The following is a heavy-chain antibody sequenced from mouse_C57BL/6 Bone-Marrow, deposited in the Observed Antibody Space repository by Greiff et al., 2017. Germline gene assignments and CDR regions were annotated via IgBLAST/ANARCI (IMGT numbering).Heavy chain of an antibody. CDR2: IWTGGGT. D-gene: IGHD2-4*01. J-gene: IGHJ3*01. CDR1: GFSLTSYA. Sequence: VKLMESGPGLVAPSQSLSITCTVSGFSLTSYAISWVRQPPGKGLEWLGVIWTGGGTNYNSALKSRLSISKDNSKSQVFLKMNSLQTDDTARYYCASGIYYDYGGFAYWGQGTLVTVSA. CDR3: ASGIYYDYGGFAY. V-gene: IGHV2-9-1*01.